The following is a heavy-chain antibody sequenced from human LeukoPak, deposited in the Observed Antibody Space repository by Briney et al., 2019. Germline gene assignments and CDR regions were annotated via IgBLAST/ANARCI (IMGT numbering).Heavy chain of an antibody. CDR2: IFYSGST. V-gene: IGHV4-59*01. Sequence: SETLSLTCAVYGGSFSGYYWSWIRQPPGKGLEWIGYIFYSGSTNYNPSLKSRVTISLDTSKNQFSLKLSSVTAADTAVYYCARGTIVAAGLRGFYFDYWGQGTLVTVSS. CDR1: GGSFSGYY. D-gene: IGHD6-13*01. CDR3: ARGTIVAAGLRGFYFDY. J-gene: IGHJ4*02.